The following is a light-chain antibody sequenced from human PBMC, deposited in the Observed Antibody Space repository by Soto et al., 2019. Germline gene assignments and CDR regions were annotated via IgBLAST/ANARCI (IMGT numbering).Light chain of an antibody. V-gene: IGLV1-44*01. Sequence: QSVLTQPPSASGTPGQRVTISCSGSNSNIGSNSVNWYQQVPGTAPKLLIYSNNQRPSGVPDRFSGSKSGTSASLAISGLQSEDEADCYCAAWDDSLNGPVFGGGTKLTVL. CDR1: NSNIGSNS. J-gene: IGLJ3*02. CDR3: AAWDDSLNGPV. CDR2: SNN.